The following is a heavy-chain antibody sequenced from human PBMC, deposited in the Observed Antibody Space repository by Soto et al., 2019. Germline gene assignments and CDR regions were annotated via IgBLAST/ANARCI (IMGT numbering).Heavy chain of an antibody. Sequence: EVQLVESGGGLVQPGRSLRLSCTASGFSFEDYAMHWVRQAPGKGLEWVSGISWNSGSIGYADSVKGRFTISRDNAKNSLYLQMNSLRAEDTALYYCAKDDEFSETNLNFDYWGQGTLVTVSS. D-gene: IGHD3-16*02. CDR1: GFSFEDYA. J-gene: IGHJ4*02. V-gene: IGHV3-9*01. CDR2: ISWNSGSI. CDR3: AKDDEFSETNLNFDY.